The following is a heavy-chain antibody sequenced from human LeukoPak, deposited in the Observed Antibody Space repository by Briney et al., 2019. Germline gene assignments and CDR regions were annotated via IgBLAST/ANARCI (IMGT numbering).Heavy chain of an antibody. V-gene: IGHV3-21*01. D-gene: IGHD4-17*01. CDR1: GFTFSSYS. CDR2: ISSSSYI. J-gene: IGHJ6*03. Sequence: GGSLRLSCAASGFTFSSYSMNWVRQAPGKGLEWVSSISSSSYIYYADSVKGRFTISRDNAKNSLYLQMNSLRAEDTAVYYCAREDGDYHYYYYYYMDVWGKGTTVTISS. CDR3: AREDGDYHYYYYYYMDV.